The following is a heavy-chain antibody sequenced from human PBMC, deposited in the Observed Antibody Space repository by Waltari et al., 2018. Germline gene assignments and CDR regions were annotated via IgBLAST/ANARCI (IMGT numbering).Heavy chain of an antibody. CDR3: TRRYCSSTTCINAFDI. CDR1: GFAFNYAW. V-gene: IGHV3-15*01. J-gene: IGHJ3*02. CDR2: SRSKPDGGTI. D-gene: IGHD2-2*01. Sequence: EVQLVESGGGLVKPGGSLRLSCAASGFAFNYAWMSWVRQATGKELWWVGRSRSKPDGGTIDYAAPVKDRCSISRDDSKNTLYLQMNSLEIEDTAVYYCTRRYCSSTTCINAFDIWGQGTVVTVSS.